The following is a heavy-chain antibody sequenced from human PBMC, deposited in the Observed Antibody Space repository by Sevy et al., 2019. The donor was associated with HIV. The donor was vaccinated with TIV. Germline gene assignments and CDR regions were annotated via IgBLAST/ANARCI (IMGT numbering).Heavy chain of an antibody. V-gene: IGHV3-30-3*01. J-gene: IGHJ4*02. D-gene: IGHD3-10*01. CDR1: GFIFSSYA. Sequence: GGSLRLSCGASGFIFSSYAINWVRQAPGKGLEWVAVISYDGVNKYFADSVKGRFTISRDNSKNTLYLQMDSLTYEDTGVYYCVRGGGNQVWFYFFDSWGQGTLVTVSS. CDR2: ISYDGVNK. CDR3: VRGGGNQVWFYFFDS.